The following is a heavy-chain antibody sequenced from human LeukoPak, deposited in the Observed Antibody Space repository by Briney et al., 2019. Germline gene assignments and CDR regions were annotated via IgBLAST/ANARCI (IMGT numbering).Heavy chain of an antibody. CDR1: GGTFSSYA. Sequence: SVKVSCKASGGTFSSYAISWVRQAPGQGLEWMGGIIPIFGTANYAQKFQVRVTITADESTSTAYMELSRLRSDDTAVYYCARERGIAVANTPGDFDYWGQGTLVTVSS. J-gene: IGHJ4*02. D-gene: IGHD6-19*01. CDR2: IIPIFGTA. V-gene: IGHV1-69*13. CDR3: ARERGIAVANTPGDFDY.